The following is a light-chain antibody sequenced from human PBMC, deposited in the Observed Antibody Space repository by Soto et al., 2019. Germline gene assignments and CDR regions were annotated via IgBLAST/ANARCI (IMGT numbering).Light chain of an antibody. J-gene: IGLJ1*01. CDR1: ISDVGGYNS. V-gene: IGLV2-14*01. Sequence: QSVLTQPASVSGSPGQSITISCTGTISDVGGYNSVSWYQQHPGKAPKLMIYEVRNRPSGVSYRFSGSKSANTASLTISGLQAEDEADYYCSSYTTSTTYVFGTGTKATVL. CDR3: SSYTTSTTYV. CDR2: EVR.